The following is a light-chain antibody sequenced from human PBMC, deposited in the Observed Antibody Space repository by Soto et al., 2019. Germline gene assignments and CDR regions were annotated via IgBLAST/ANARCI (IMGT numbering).Light chain of an antibody. CDR1: QGISNY. V-gene: IGKV1-27*01. J-gene: IGKJ2*01. Sequence: DIQMTQSPSSLSASVGDRVTITCRASQGISNYLAWYQQKPGKVPKLLIYAASTVQSGVPSRFSGSGSGTDVTLTISSLQPEDGATYYCQKYNSAPHTFGQGTQLEIK. CDR2: AAS. CDR3: QKYNSAPHT.